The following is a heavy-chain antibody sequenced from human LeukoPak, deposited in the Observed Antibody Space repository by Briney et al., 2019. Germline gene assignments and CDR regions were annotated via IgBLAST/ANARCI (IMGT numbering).Heavy chain of an antibody. V-gene: IGHV4-39*07. CDR1: GGSISSSSYY. J-gene: IGHJ5*02. CDR3: ARSTRSWFDP. Sequence: SETLSLTCTVSGGSISSSSYYWGWIRQPPGKGLEWIGSIYYSGSTYYNPSLKSRATISVDTSNNQFSLRLSSVTAADTAIYYCARSTRSWFDPWGQGTLVTVSS. CDR2: IYYSGST. D-gene: IGHD3-10*01.